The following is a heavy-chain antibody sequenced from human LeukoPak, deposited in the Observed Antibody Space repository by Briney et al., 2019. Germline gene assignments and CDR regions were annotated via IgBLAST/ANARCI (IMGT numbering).Heavy chain of an antibody. CDR3: ARSNYCGGDFSLGFDY. Sequence: GGSLRLSCAASGFTFSSYAMHWVRQAPGKGLEYVSAISSNGGSTYYANSVKGRFTISRDNSKNTLYLQMGSLRAEDMAVYYCARSNYCGGDFSLGFDYWGQGTLVTVSS. CDR2: ISSNGGST. D-gene: IGHD2-21*02. CDR1: GFTFSSYA. J-gene: IGHJ4*02. V-gene: IGHV3-64*01.